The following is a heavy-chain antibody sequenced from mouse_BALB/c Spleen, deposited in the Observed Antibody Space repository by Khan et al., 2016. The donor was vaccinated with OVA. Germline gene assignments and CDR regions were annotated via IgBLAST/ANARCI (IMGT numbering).Heavy chain of an antibody. D-gene: IGHD2-12*01. Sequence: QVQLKQSGPGLVQPSQSLSITCTVSGFSLSTYGIHWVRQSPGKGLEWRGLIWSDGRTDYNVPFISRLSITKDSSKSQVFFKMNSLQPDDTAIYYCARNSYRYDFTYWGQGTLVTVSA. CDR1: GFSLSTYG. CDR3: ARNSYRYDFTY. V-gene: IGHV2-2*01. CDR2: IWSDGRT. J-gene: IGHJ3*01.